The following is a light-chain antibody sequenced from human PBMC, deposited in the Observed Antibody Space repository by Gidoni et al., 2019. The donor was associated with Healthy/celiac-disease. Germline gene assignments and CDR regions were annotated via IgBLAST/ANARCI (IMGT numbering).Light chain of an antibody. CDR2: EVS. CDR3: CSYAGSSTLYV. CDR1: SSDVGSYNL. Sequence: QSALTQPASVSCSSGQSITILCTGTSSDVGSYNLVSWYQHHPGKAPKLMIYEVSKRPSGVSNRFSCSKSGNTASLTISGLQAEDEADYYCCSYAGSSTLYVFGTGTKVTVL. V-gene: IGLV2-23*02. J-gene: IGLJ1*01.